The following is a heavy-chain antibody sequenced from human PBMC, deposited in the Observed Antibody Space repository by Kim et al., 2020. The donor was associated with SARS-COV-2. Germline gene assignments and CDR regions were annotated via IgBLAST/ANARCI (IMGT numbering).Heavy chain of an antibody. CDR1: GFTFSSYG. CDR2: ISYDGSNK. D-gene: IGHD3-22*01. J-gene: IGHJ6*02. CDR3: AKDIEGIAMIVVVIPYYYYGMDV. Sequence: GGSLRLSCAASGFTFSSYGMHWVRQAPGKGLEWVAVISYDGSNKYSADSVKGRFTISRDNSKNTLYLQMNSLRAEDTAVYYCAKDIEGIAMIVVVIPYYYYGMDVWGQGTTVTASS. V-gene: IGHV3-30*18.